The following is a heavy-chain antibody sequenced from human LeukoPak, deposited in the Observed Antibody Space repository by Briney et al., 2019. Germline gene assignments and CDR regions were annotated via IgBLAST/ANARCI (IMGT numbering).Heavy chain of an antibody. CDR2: TSSDGNVK. J-gene: IGHJ4*02. CDR1: GFTFTDYA. V-gene: IGHV3-30*04. D-gene: IGHD4-17*01. CDR3: VRDLTYGARFDY. Sequence: PGGSLRLSCVGSGFTFTDYAIHWLRQAPGKGMESVAFTSSDGNVKFYVDSVKGRSTISRDNFRNTVSLEMTTLRPEDTAVYYCVRDLTYGARFDYWGQGTLVTVSS.